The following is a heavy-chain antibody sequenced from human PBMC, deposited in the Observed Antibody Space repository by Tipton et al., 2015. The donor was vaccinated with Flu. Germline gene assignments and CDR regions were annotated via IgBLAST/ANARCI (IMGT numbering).Heavy chain of an antibody. CDR1: GSSFSSYW. CDR2: IYPDDSDT. CDR3: VRQNCGGDCYPDY. V-gene: IGHV5-51*01. D-gene: IGHD2-21*02. Sequence: QLVQSGAEVKKPGESLRISCRGSGSSFSSYWIAWVRQMPGKGLEWMGIIYPDDSDTKYSPSFQGQVTLSADNSVNTAYLQWSSLKASDTAIYFCVRQNCGGDCYPDYWGQGTLVTVSS. J-gene: IGHJ4*02.